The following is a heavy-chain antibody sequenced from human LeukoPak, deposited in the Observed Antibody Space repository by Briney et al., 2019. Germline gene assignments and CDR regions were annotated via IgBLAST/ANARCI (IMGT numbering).Heavy chain of an antibody. Sequence: GGSLRLSCTASGFTFSSYGMHWVRQAPGKGLEWVAVIWYDGSNKYYADSVKGRFTISRDNSKNTLYLQMNSLRAEDTAVYYCATNIYYGSETYGMDVWGQGTTVTVSS. CDR1: GFTFSSYG. J-gene: IGHJ6*02. CDR2: IWYDGSNK. V-gene: IGHV3-30*02. CDR3: ATNIYYGSETYGMDV. D-gene: IGHD3-10*01.